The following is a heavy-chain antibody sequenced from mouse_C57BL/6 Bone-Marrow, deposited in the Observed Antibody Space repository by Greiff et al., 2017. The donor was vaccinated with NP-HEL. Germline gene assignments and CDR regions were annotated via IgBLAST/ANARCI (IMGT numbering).Heavy chain of an antibody. CDR1: GYTFTSYW. D-gene: IGHD1-1*01. J-gene: IGHJ1*03. V-gene: IGHV1-59*01. Sequence: VQLQQSGAELVRPGTSVKLSCKASGYTFTSYWMHWVKQRPGQGLEWIGVIDPSDSYTNYNQKFKGKATLTVDTSSSTAYMQLSSLTSEDSAVYYCARSTVVAKWYFDVWGTGTTVTVSS. CDR3: ARSTVVAKWYFDV. CDR2: IDPSDSYT.